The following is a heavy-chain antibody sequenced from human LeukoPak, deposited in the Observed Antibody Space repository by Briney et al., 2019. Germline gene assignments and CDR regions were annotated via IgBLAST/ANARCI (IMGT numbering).Heavy chain of an antibody. D-gene: IGHD4-23*01. CDR2: INSDGTYT. Sequence: GGSLRLSCAASGFAFSSSWMLWVRQAPGKGLVWVSRINSDGTYTNYADSVKGRFTISRDNAKNTLYMKMNSLRAEDKAVYYCARDLGNTFDYWGQGTLVTVSS. CDR3: ARDLGNTFDY. CDR1: GFAFSSSW. J-gene: IGHJ4*02. V-gene: IGHV3-74*01.